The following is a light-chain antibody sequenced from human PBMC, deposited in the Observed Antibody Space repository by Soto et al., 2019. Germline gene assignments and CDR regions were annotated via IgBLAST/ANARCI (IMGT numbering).Light chain of an antibody. CDR1: QGLSSD. Sequence: DIQLTQSPSFLSASVGDRVTITCRASQGLSSDLAWYQQKPGKAPKLLIYAASTLQSGVPSRFSGSGSGTEFALTNSRLQPEDFATYYCQQLNSYPITFGQGTRLEMK. CDR3: QQLNSYPIT. J-gene: IGKJ5*01. V-gene: IGKV1-9*01. CDR2: AAS.